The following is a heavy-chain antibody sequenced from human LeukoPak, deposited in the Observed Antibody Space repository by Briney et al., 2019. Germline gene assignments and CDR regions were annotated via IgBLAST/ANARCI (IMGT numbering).Heavy chain of an antibody. J-gene: IGHJ6*03. CDR1: GYTFTSYD. CDR2: MNPNSGNT. D-gene: IGHD6-19*01. V-gene: IGHV1-8*03. Sequence: ASVKVSCKASGYTFTSYDINWVRQATGQGLEWMGWMNPNSGNTGYAQKFQGRVTITRNTSISTAYMELSSLRSEDTAVYYCARTGASSGWKLRYYYYIDVWGKGTTVTISS. CDR3: ARTGASSGWKLRYYYYIDV.